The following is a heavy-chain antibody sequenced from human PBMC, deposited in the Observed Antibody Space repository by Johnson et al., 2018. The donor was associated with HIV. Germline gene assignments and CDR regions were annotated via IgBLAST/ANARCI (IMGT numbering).Heavy chain of an antibody. CDR1: GFIFTNFA. V-gene: IGHV3-30-3*01. Sequence: QVQLVESGGGVVQPGRSLRLACPVSGFIFTNFAMHWVRQAPGKGLEWVAVISYDGNNKYYADSVKGRFTISRDNSKNTLYLQMNSLRVEDTAMYYCARGPILEWLSGDGFDMWGQGTKVTV. J-gene: IGHJ3*02. CDR3: ARGPILEWLSGDGFDM. CDR2: ISYDGNNK. D-gene: IGHD3-3*01.